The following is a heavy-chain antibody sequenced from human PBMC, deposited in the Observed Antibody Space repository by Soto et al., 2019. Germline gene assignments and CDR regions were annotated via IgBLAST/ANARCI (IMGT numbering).Heavy chain of an antibody. CDR3: AKGTGDDFWSGTSSEFDP. D-gene: IGHD3-3*01. Sequence: EVQLLESGGGLVQPGGSLRLSCAASGFTFSSYAMSWVRQAPGKGLEWVSAISGSGGSTYYADSVKGRFTISRDNSKNTLYLQMNSLRAEDTAVYYCAKGTGDDFWSGTSSEFDPWGQGTLLTVSS. CDR2: ISGSGGST. V-gene: IGHV3-23*01. J-gene: IGHJ5*02. CDR1: GFTFSSYA.